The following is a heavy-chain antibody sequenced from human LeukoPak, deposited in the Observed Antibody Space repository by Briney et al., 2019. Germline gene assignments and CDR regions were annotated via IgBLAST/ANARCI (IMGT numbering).Heavy chain of an antibody. CDR3: ARHVPDFWSGFWFDP. J-gene: IGHJ5*02. D-gene: IGHD3-3*01. V-gene: IGHV4-4*09. CDR2: IYTRGST. Sequence: PSETLSLTCIVTGGSISSYYWSWVRQPPGKGLAWIGYIYTRGSTNYNPSLKSRVTISVETSKNQFSLKLSPVTAAYTAVYYCARHVPDFWSGFWFDPWGQGTLVTVSS. CDR1: GGSISSYY.